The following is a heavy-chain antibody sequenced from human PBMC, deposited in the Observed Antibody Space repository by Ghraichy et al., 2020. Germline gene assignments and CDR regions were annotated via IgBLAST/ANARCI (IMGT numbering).Heavy chain of an antibody. CDR1: GFTFSSYA. CDR3: AKGGYSGSRRSSWFDP. CDR2: ISGSGGST. J-gene: IGHJ5*02. D-gene: IGHD1-26*01. V-gene: IGHV3-23*01. Sequence: GGSLRLSCAASGFTFSSYAMSWVRQAPGKGLEWVSAISGSGGSTYYADSVKGRFTISRDNSKNTLYLQMNSLRAEDTAVYYCAKGGYSGSRRSSWFDPWGQGTLVTVSS.